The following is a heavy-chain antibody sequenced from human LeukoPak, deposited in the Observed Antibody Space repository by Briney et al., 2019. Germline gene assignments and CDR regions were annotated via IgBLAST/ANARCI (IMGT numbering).Heavy chain of an antibody. CDR3: AKAGVGGYYYGDY. CDR2: IPYDGSNK. CDR1: GFTFSNYG. D-gene: IGHD3-22*01. J-gene: IGHJ4*02. V-gene: IGHV3-30*18. Sequence: QTGGSLRLSCAASGFTFSNYGMHWVRQAPGKGLEWVTVIPYDGSNKYYVDPVKGRFTISRDNSKNTLYLQMNSLRAEDTAVYYCAKAGVGGYYYGDYWGQGTLVTVSS.